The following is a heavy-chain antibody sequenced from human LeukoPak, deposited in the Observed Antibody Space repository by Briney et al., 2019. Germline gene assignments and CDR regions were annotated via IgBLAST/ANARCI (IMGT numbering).Heavy chain of an antibody. V-gene: IGHV3-7*01. CDR2: IKQDGSEK. D-gene: IGHD3-10*01. Sequence: PGGSLRLSCAASGFTFSSYWMSWVRQAPGKGLEWVANIKQDGSEKYYVDSVKGRFTISRDNAKNSLYLQMNSLRAEDTAVYYCARDSWFGEFHNWFDPWGQGTLVTVSS. CDR1: GFTFSSYW. J-gene: IGHJ5*02. CDR3: ARDSWFGEFHNWFDP.